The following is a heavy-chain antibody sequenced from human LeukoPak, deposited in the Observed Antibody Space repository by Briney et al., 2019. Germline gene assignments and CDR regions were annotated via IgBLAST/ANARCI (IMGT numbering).Heavy chain of an antibody. CDR1: GYTFTSYG. CDR3: ASRGCSSTSCYGWFDP. Sequence: ASVKVSCKASGYTFTSYGISWVRQAPGQGLEWMGWISAYNGNTNYAQKFQGRVTITADESTSTAYMELSSLRSEDTAVYYCASRGCSSTSCYGWFDPWGQGTLVTVSS. V-gene: IGHV1-18*01. J-gene: IGHJ5*02. D-gene: IGHD2-2*01. CDR2: ISAYNGNT.